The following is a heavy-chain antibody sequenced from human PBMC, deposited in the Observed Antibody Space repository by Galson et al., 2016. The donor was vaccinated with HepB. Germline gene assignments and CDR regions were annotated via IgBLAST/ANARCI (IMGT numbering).Heavy chain of an antibody. CDR2: VNHSGNT. Sequence: SETLSLTCGVHGGSFNAYYWSWIRQTPGKGLEWIGEVNHSGNTKYNPSLKSRVTISVDTSKNQFFLNLTSMTAADTAVYYCAGVVVAATNWFDPWGQGTLVTVSS. D-gene: IGHD2-15*01. J-gene: IGHJ5*02. V-gene: IGHV4-34*01. CDR3: AGVVVAATNWFDP. CDR1: GGSFNAYY.